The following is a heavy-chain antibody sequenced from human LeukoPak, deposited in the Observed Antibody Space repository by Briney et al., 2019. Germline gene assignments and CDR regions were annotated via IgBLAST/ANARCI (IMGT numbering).Heavy chain of an antibody. Sequence: GGSLRLSCAASGFTFTNAAMTWVRQAPGEGLQWVSTISVSGETTHYADSVKGRFTVSRDNSRNTLYLQMSSLRAEDTAVYYCAKSMMSYDYWGQGTLVTVSS. CDR2: ISVSGETT. CDR1: GFTFTNAA. D-gene: IGHD3-22*01. V-gene: IGHV3-23*01. J-gene: IGHJ4*02. CDR3: AKSMMSYDY.